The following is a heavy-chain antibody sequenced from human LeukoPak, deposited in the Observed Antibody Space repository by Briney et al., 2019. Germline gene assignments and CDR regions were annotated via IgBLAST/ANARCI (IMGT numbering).Heavy chain of an antibody. V-gene: IGHV3-66*03. Sequence: PGGSLRLPCTVSGFTVSSNSMSWVRQAPGKGLEWVSFIYSDNTHYSDSVKGRFTISRDNSKNTLYLQMSSLRAEDTAVYYCAISEVGSGGSPLSYWGQGSLVTVSS. J-gene: IGHJ4*02. CDR3: AISEVGSGGSPLSY. CDR1: GFTVSSNS. D-gene: IGHD2-15*01. CDR2: IYSDNT.